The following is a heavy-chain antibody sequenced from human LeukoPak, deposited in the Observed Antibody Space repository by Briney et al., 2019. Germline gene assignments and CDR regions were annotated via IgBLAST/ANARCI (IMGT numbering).Heavy chain of an antibody. V-gene: IGHV4-34*01. CDR2: INHSGST. CDR3: ASRWVLCSTSCYRYDY. D-gene: IGHD2-2*02. Sequence: SETLSLTRAVYGGSFSGYYWSWIRQPPGKGLEWIGEINHSGSTNYNPSLKSRVTISVDTSKNQFSLKLSSVTAADTAVYYCASRWVLCSTSCYRYDYWGQGTLVTVSS. J-gene: IGHJ4*02. CDR1: GGSFSGYY.